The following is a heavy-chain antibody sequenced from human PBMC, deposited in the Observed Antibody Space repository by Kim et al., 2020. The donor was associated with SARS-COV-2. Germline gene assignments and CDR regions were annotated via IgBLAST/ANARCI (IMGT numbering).Heavy chain of an antibody. CDR2: T. D-gene: IGHD2-2*01. V-gene: IGHV1-46*01. CDR3: ARGTTLHYFDY. J-gene: IGHJ4*02. Sequence: TGSDQKYPCRVTMTRASSTSTVYMELSSLRSEDTAVYYCARGTTLHYFDYWGQGTLVTVSS.